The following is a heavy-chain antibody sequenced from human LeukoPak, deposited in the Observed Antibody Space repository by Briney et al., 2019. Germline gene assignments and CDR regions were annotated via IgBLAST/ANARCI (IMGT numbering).Heavy chain of an antibody. D-gene: IGHD2-15*01. CDR3: AKGYCSGGSCQSPFDY. CDR2: IPHDGSNK. J-gene: IGHJ4*02. Sequence: GGSLRLSCAASGFTFSSYGMYWVRQAPGKGLEWVAVIPHDGSNKDYADSVKGRFTISRDNSKNMLYVQMNSLRAEDTAVYYCAKGYCSGGSCQSPFDYWGQETLVTVSS. CDR1: GFTFSSYG. V-gene: IGHV3-30*18.